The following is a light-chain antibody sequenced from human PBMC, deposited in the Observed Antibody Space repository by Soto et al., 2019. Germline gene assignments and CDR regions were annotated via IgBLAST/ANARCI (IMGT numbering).Light chain of an antibody. CDR2: EGS. Sequence: QSVLTQPASVSGSPGQSITISCTGTSSDVGSYNLVSWYQQYPGKAPKLMIDEGSKRPSGVSNRFSGSKSGNTASLTISGLQAEDEADYYCCSYAGRSTYVFGTGTKVTVL. V-gene: IGLV2-23*01. J-gene: IGLJ1*01. CDR3: CSYAGRSTYV. CDR1: SSDVGSYNL.